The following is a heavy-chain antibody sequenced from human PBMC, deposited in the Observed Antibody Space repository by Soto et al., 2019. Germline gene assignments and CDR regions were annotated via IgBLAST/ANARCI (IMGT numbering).Heavy chain of an antibody. V-gene: IGHV1-24*01. J-gene: IGHJ4*02. Sequence: QVQLVQSGAEVKKPGASVKVSCKVSGHTLTELSMHWARQAPGKGLEWMGGFDPEDGETISAQKFQGRVTMTEDTSTDSTFLELSSLRSEDTAVYYSAAGGTRWLHSPFDYWGQGTLVTISS. D-gene: IGHD1-1*01. CDR1: GHTLTELS. CDR3: AAGGTRWLHSPFDY. CDR2: FDPEDGET.